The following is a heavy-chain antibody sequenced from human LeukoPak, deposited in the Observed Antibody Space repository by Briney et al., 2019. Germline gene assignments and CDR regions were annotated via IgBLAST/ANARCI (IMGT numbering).Heavy chain of an antibody. V-gene: IGHV3-30*18. Sequence: GRSLRLSCAASGFTFSSYGMHWVRQVPGKGLEWVAVISYDGSNKYYADSVKGRFTISRDNSKNTLYLQMNSLRAEDTAVYYCAKANYYFDYWGQGTLVTVSS. CDR3: AKANYYFDY. CDR1: GFTFSSYG. CDR2: ISYDGSNK. J-gene: IGHJ4*02. D-gene: IGHD1-1*01.